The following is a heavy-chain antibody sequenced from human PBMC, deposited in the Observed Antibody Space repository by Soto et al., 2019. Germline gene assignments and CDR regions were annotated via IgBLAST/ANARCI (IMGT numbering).Heavy chain of an antibody. V-gene: IGHV1-2*02. CDR1: GYTFTGNY. CDR2: VNPDNGGT. D-gene: IGHD3-3*01. CDR3: ARDPRPPSGWLGFWEYGMDV. Sequence: QVPLVQSGAEVKKPGASVKVSCKASGYTFTGNYIHWVRQAPGQGLEWMGWVNPDNGGTTSAQKFQGRVTMTRDTSVTTAYMELSRLTSDDTAVYYCARDPRPPSGWLGFWEYGMDVWGQGTTVTVSS. J-gene: IGHJ6*02.